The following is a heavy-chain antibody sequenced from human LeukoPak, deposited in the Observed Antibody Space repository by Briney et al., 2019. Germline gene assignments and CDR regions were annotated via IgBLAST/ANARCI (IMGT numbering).Heavy chain of an antibody. J-gene: IGHJ4*02. V-gene: IGHV3-13*01. CDR2: IGTAGDT. CDR1: GFTFSSYD. Sequence: GGSLRLSCAASGFTFSSYDMHWVRQATGKGLEWVSAIGTAGDTYYPGSVKGRFTISRENAKNSLYLQMNSLRAGDTAVYYCARVRYGSGSYYNDYWGQGTLVTVSS. CDR3: ARVRYGSGSYYNDY. D-gene: IGHD3-10*01.